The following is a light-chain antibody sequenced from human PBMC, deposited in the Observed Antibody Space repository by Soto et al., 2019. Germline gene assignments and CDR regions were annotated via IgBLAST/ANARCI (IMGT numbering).Light chain of an antibody. J-gene: IGKJ1*01. Sequence: ETLMTQSPATLSVSPGERATLSCRASQSVNNNLAWYQQKLGQAPRVLIYGASTRATGIPARFTGSGSGTEFILTVTSLQSEFSAVYYCQEYNTWPWTCGQGTKVEFK. V-gene: IGKV3-15*01. CDR2: GAS. CDR3: QEYNTWPWT. CDR1: QSVNNN.